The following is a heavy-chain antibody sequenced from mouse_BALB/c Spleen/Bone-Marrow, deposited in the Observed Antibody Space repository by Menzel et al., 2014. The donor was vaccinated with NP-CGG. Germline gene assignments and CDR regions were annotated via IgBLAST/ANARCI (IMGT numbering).Heavy chain of an antibody. J-gene: IGHJ2*01. CDR1: GYSITTGYS. V-gene: IGHV3-1*02. Sequence: VQLKQSGPDLVKPSQSLSLTCTVTGYSITTGYSWHWIRQFPGNKLEWMGYIQYSGNTNYNPSLKSRISITRDTSKNQFFLQLNSVTTEDTATYYCARRGNRLTHYFDYWGQGTTLTVSS. D-gene: IGHD2-1*01. CDR2: IQYSGNT. CDR3: ARRGNRLTHYFDY.